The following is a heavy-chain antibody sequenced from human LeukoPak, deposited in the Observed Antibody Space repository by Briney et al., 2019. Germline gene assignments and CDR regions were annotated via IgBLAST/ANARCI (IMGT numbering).Heavy chain of an antibody. Sequence: GGSLRLSCAASGFTFSSYTMNWVRQAPGKGLEWVSSISGSSRHKYYADSVKGRFTISRDNAKNSLYLQMNRLRAEETAVYYCARSANFAAGYYIDYWGKGTLVTVSS. CDR1: GFTFSSYT. CDR3: ARSANFAAGYYIDY. V-gene: IGHV3-21*01. D-gene: IGHD6-13*01. CDR2: ISGSSRHK. J-gene: IGHJ4*02.